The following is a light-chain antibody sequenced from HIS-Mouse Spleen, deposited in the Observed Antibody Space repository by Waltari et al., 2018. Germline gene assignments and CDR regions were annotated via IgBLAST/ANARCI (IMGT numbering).Light chain of an antibody. J-gene: IGKJ2*01. CDR1: QSVLYSSNNKNY. Sequence: DIVMTQSPDSLAVSLGERATINCKSSQSVLYSSNNKNYLAWYQQKPGQPPKLLIYWASIRESGVPDRFSGSGSGTDFTLTIRSLQAEDVAVYYCQQYYSTPYTFGQGTKLEIK. CDR3: QQYYSTPYT. V-gene: IGKV4-1*01. CDR2: WAS.